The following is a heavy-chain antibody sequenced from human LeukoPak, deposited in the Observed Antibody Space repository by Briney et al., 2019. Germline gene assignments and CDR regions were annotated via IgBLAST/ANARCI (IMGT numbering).Heavy chain of an antibody. D-gene: IGHD2-15*01. CDR3: ARAYCSGGSCPYWYFDL. CDR1: GFNFTMYW. V-gene: IGHV3-74*01. Sequence: GGSLRLSCAASGFNFTMYWMHWVRQAPGKGLVWVSRINNDGSTTSHADSVKGRFTTSRDNAKNTLYLQMNSLRAEDAAVYYCARAYCSGGSCPYWYFDLWGRGTLVTVSS. J-gene: IGHJ2*01. CDR2: INNDGSTT.